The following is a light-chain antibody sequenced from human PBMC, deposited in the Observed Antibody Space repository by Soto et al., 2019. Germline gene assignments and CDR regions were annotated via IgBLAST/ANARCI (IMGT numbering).Light chain of an antibody. J-gene: IGLJ1*01. CDR1: SSDVGGYNY. Sequence: PVRTQPGSVSGAHGQSGPISCTRTSSDVGGYNYVSWYQQHPGKAPKLMIYDVSKRPSGVPDRFSGSKSGNTASLTISGLQSEDEADYYSSSYAGSYPYVSRTGTKVTVL. CDR3: SSYAGSYPYV. V-gene: IGLV2-11*01. CDR2: DVS.